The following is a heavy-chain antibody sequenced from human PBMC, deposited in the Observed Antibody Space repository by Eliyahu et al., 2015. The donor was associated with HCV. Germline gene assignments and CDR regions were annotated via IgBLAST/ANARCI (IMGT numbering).Heavy chain of an antibody. D-gene: IGHD7-27*01. V-gene: IGHV3-7*05. Sequence: EVQLVESGGGLVQPGGSLRLSCAASGFTFSGYWMIWVRQAPGKGLEWVANIKQDGSEKYYVDSVKGRFTISRDNAKNSLYLQMNSLRAEDTAVYYCARDNWGSSLGYWGQGTLVTVSS. J-gene: IGHJ4*02. CDR1: GFTFSGYW. CDR3: ARDNWGSSLGY. CDR2: IKQDGSEK.